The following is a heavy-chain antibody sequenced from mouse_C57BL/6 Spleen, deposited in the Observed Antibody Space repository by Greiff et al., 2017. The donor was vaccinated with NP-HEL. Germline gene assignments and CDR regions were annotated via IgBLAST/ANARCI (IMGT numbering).Heavy chain of an antibody. CDR3: AREMDGNYGWFAY. CDR1: GYTFTDYY. V-gene: IGHV1-26*01. D-gene: IGHD2-1*01. J-gene: IGHJ3*01. Sequence: EVQRVESGPELVKPGASVKISCKASGYTFTDYYMNWVQQSPGKSLEWIGDINPSNGGTSYHEKFKGRATLTVDKSSSTAYMELRSLTSEDSAVYYCAREMDGNYGWFAYWGQGTLVTVSA. CDR2: INPSNGGT.